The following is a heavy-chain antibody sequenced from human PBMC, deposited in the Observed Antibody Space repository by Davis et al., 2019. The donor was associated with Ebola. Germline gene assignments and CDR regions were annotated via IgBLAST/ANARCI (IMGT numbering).Heavy chain of an antibody. CDR1: GFTFSSYW. CDR2: IKQDGSEK. D-gene: IGHD3-10*01. V-gene: IGHV3-7*01. CDR3: ARDTGVLLWFGELLGSFDY. J-gene: IGHJ4*02. Sequence: GGSLRLSCAASGFTFSSYWMSWVRQAPGKGLEWVANIKQDGSEKYYVDSVKGRFTISRDNAKNSLYLQMNSLRAEDTAVYYCARDTGVLLWFGELLGSFDYWGQGTLVTVSS.